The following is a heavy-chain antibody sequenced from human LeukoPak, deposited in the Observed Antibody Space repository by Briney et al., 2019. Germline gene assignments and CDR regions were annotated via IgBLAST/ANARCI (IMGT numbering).Heavy chain of an antibody. CDR3: ARYGVYSGYDVFDY. D-gene: IGHD5-12*01. CDR2: INPNSGGT. Sequence: ASVKVSCKASGYTFTGYYMHWVRQAPGQGLEWMGWINPNSGGTNYAQKFQGRVAMTRDTSISTAYMELSRLRSDNTAVYYCARYGVYSGYDVFDYWGQGTLVTVSS. CDR1: GYTFTGYY. V-gene: IGHV1-2*02. J-gene: IGHJ4*02.